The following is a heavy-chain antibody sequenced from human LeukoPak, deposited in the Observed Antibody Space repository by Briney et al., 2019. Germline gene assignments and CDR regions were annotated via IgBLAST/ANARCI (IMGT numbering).Heavy chain of an antibody. CDR2: ISSSSTTI. CDR3: ARGYYYDSSGYYC. D-gene: IGHD3-22*01. V-gene: IGHV3-48*02. Sequence: GGSLRLSCAASGFTFSSYSMNWVRQAPGKGLEWVSYISSSSTTIYYADSVKGRFTISRDNAKNSLYLQMNSLRDEDTAVYYCARGYYYDSSGYYCWGQGTLVTVSS. CDR1: GFTFSSYS. J-gene: IGHJ4*02.